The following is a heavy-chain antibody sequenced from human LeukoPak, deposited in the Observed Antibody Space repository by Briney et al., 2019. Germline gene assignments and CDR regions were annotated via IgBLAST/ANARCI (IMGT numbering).Heavy chain of an antibody. CDR2: IYRSGST. D-gene: IGHD3-22*01. CDR1: GYSISSGYY. V-gene: IGHV4-38-2*02. J-gene: IGHJ4*02. CDR3: ARVTGYIVEDYFDY. Sequence: PSETLSLTCTVSGYSISSGYYWVWIRQPPGKGLEWIGSIYRSGSTNYNPSLKSRVTISVDTSKNQFSLKVNSVTAADTAVYYCARVTGYIVEDYFDYWGQGTLVTVSS.